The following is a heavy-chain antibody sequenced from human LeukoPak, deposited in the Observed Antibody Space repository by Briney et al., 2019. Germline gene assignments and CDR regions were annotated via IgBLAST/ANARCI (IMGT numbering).Heavy chain of an antibody. J-gene: IGHJ4*02. CDR1: GGSISSSY. V-gene: IGHV4-59*08. CDR3: ARRRYGYYFDY. CDR2: IYYSGST. D-gene: IGHD5-18*01. Sequence: PSETLSLTCTVSGGSISSSYWNWIRQPPGKGLEWIGHIYYSGSTNYNPSLKSRVTASVDTSKNQFSLKLSSVTAADTAVYYCARRRYGYYFDYWGQGTLVTVSS.